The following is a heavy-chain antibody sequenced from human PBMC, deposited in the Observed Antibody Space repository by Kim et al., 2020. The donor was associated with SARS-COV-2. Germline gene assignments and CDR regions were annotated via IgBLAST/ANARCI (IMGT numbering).Heavy chain of an antibody. D-gene: IGHD6-6*01. J-gene: IGHJ4*02. V-gene: IGHV3-9*01. Sequence: GGSLRLSCAASGFTFHDYAMHWVRQAPGKGLEWVAGISWNSGSMGYGDSVKGRFTISRDNAKKSLYLQMNSLRPDDAALYYCSKGSISSSTFDYWGQGTLVTVSS. CDR2: ISWNSGSM. CDR1: GFTFHDYA. CDR3: SKGSISSSTFDY.